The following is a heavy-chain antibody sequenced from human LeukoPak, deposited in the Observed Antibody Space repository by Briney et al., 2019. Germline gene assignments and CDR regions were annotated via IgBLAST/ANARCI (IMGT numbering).Heavy chain of an antibody. CDR3: ARKASSTYDY. V-gene: IGHV1-2*02. CDR1: GYTFIDHL. CDR2: INPNTGGT. J-gene: IGHJ4*02. Sequence: ASVKVSCKASGYTFIDHLIHWVRQAPGQGLEWMGWINPNTGGTNYAQKFQGRVTMTRDTSVSAVYMELSSLRSDDTAVYFCARKASSTYDYWGQGTLVTVSS. D-gene: IGHD2-2*01.